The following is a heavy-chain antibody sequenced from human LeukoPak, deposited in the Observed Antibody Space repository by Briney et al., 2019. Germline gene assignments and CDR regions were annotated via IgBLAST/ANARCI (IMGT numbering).Heavy chain of an antibody. CDR2: INSDGSRT. Sequence: GGSLRLSCAASGFTFSSYWMHWVRQAPGKGLVWVSRINSDGSRTSYADSVKGRFIISRDNAKNTLYLQMNSLRAEDTAVYYSARDKGYYGSGSPNWFDPWGQGTLVTVSS. D-gene: IGHD3-10*01. CDR1: GFTFSSYW. V-gene: IGHV3-74*01. CDR3: ARDKGYYGSGSPNWFDP. J-gene: IGHJ5*02.